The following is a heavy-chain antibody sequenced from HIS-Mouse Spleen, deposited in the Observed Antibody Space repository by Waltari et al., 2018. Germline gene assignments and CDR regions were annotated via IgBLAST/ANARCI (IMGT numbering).Heavy chain of an antibody. Sequence: QLQLQESGPGLVKPSETLSLTCTVSGGSISSSSYYWGWIRQPPGKGLEWIGSIYYSGSTYNNPSLKSGVTISVDTSKNQFSLKLSSVTAADTAVYYCAREIPYSSSWYDWYFDLWGRGTLVTVSS. D-gene: IGHD6-13*01. CDR3: AREIPYSSSWYDWYFDL. CDR1: GGSISSSSYY. J-gene: IGHJ2*01. V-gene: IGHV4-39*07. CDR2: IYYSGST.